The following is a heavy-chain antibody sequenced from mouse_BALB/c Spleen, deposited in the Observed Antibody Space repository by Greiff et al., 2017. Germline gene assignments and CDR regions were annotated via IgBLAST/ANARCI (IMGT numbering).Heavy chain of an antibody. CDR3: ASGLRRNFDY. Sequence: EVKLLESGPGLVKPSQSLSLTCTVTGYSITSDYAWNWIRQFPGNKLEWMGYISYSGSTSYNPSLKSRISITRDTSKNQFFLQLNSVTTEDTATYYCASGLRRNFDYWGQGTTLTVSS. CDR1: GYSITSDYA. V-gene: IGHV3-2*02. CDR2: ISYSGST. J-gene: IGHJ2*01. D-gene: IGHD2-2*01.